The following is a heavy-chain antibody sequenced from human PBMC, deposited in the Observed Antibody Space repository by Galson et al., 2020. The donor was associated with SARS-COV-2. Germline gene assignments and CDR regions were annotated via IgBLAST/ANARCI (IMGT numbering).Heavy chain of an antibody. CDR2: IDWDDDK. CDR3: ERIEVLPIRSHYDSSGYYYEAFDI. D-gene: IGHD3-22*01. Sequence: ESGPTLVKPTQTLTLTCTFSGFSLSTSGMCVSWIRQPPGKALEWLARIDWDDDKYYSTSLKTRLTISKDTSKNQVVLTMTNMDPVDTATYYCERIEVLPIRSHYDSSGYYYEAFDIWGQGTMVTVSS. V-gene: IGHV2-70*11. J-gene: IGHJ3*02. CDR1: GFSLSTSGMC.